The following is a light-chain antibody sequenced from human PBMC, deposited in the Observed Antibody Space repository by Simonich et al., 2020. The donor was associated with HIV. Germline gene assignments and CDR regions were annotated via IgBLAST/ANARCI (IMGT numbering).Light chain of an antibody. CDR1: SSDVGSYIL. V-gene: IGLV2-23*01. CDR2: EGN. Sequence: QSALTQPASESGSPGQSITISCTGTSSDVGSYILVSWYQQHPGKAPKLMIFEGNKRPSGVSNRFSGSKSGNTASLTISGLQAEDEADYYCSSYGGSVVFGGGTKLTVL. CDR3: SSYGGSVV. J-gene: IGLJ2*01.